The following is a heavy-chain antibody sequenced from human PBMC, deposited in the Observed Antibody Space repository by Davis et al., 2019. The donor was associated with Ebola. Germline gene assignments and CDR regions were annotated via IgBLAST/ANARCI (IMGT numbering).Heavy chain of an antibody. Sequence: SVKVSCKASGGTFSSYAISWVRQAPGQGLEWMGGIIPIFGTANYAQKFQGRVTITADESTSTAYMELRSLRSDDTAVYYCARSAIVWELRGEDYWGQGTLVTVSS. CDR2: IIPIFGTA. D-gene: IGHD1-26*01. J-gene: IGHJ4*02. CDR3: ARSAIVWELRGEDY. V-gene: IGHV1-69*13. CDR1: GGTFSSYA.